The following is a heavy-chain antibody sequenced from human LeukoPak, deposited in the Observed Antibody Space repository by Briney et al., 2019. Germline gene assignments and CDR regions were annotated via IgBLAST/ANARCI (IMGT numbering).Heavy chain of an antibody. CDR2: FDPEDGET. CDR1: GYTLTELS. D-gene: IGHD3-22*01. V-gene: IGHV1-24*01. CDR3: ATLPITMIVGANWFDP. J-gene: IGHJ5*02. Sequence: ASVKVSCKVSGYTLTELSMHWVRQAPGKGLEWMGGFDPEDGETIYAQKFQGRVTMTEDTSTDTAYMELSSLRSEDTSVYYCATLPITMIVGANWFDPWGQGTLVTVSS.